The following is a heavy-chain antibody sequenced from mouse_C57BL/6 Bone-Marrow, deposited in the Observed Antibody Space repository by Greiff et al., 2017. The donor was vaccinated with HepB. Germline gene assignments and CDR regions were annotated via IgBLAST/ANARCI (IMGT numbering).Heavy chain of an antibody. CDR1: GFTFSSYA. CDR3: ARDTSNYSDY. D-gene: IGHD2-10*02. J-gene: IGHJ2*01. V-gene: IGHV5-4*01. Sequence: EVKLMESGGGLVKPGGSLKLSCAASGFTFSSYAMSWVRQTPEKRLEWVATISDGGSYTYYPDNVKGRFTISRDNAKNNLYLQMSHLKSEDTAMYYCARDTSNYSDYWGQGTTLTVSS. CDR2: ISDGGSYT.